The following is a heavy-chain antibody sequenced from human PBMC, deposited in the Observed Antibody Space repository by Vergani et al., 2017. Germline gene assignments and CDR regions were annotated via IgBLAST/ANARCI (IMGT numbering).Heavy chain of an antibody. Sequence: VQLVESGGGVVQPGRSLRLSCAASGFTFSRYGMHWVRQAPGKGLEWVSAISGSGGSTYYADSVKGRFTISRDNSKKTLSLQMNSLRAEDTAVYYCAKDSFTKYYDSSADDYMDVWGKGTTVTVS. D-gene: IGHD3-22*01. CDR2: ISGSGGST. V-gene: IGHV3-23*04. CDR3: AKDSFTKYYDSSADDYMDV. J-gene: IGHJ6*03. CDR1: GFTFSRYG.